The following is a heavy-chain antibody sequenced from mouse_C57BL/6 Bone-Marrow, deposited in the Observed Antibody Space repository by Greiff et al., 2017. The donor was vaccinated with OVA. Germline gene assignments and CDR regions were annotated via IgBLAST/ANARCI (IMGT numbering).Heavy chain of an antibody. CDR1: GISITTGNYR. D-gene: IGHD2-4*01. CDR2: IYYSGSI. Sequence: EVQLVESGPGLVKPSQTVFLTCTVTGISITTGNYRWSWIRQFPGNKLDWIGYIYYSGSITYNPSLTSRTTIIRDTPKHQFFLEMSSLTAEHTATYYCAREFYDYELYYFDYWGQGTTLTVSS. CDR3: AREFYDYELYYFDY. V-gene: IGHV3-5*01. J-gene: IGHJ2*01.